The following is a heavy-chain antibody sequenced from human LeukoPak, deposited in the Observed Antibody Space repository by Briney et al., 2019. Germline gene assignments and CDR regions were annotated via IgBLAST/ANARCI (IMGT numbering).Heavy chain of an antibody. Sequence: GASVKVSCKASGYTFNSHGISWVRQAPGQGLEWMGWISAYNGNTNYAQKLQGRVTMTTDTSTSTAYMELRSLRSDDTAVYYCARDADYGGYAPPFDYWGQGTLVTVSS. J-gene: IGHJ4*02. D-gene: IGHD4-17*01. CDR2: ISAYNGNT. CDR3: ARDADYGGYAPPFDY. CDR1: GYTFNSHG. V-gene: IGHV1-18*04.